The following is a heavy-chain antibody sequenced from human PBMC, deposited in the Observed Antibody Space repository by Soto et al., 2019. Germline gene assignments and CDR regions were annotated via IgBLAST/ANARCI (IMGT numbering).Heavy chain of an antibody. Sequence: GGSLRLSCAASGFTFSSYGMHWVRQAPGKGLEWVAVISYDGSNKYYADSVKGRFAISRDNSKNTLYLQMNSLRAEDTAVYYCAKDINGVTIFGVVIPYRYYGMDVWGQGTTVTVSS. CDR1: GFTFSSYG. D-gene: IGHD3-3*01. CDR3: AKDINGVTIFGVVIPYRYYGMDV. J-gene: IGHJ6*02. CDR2: ISYDGSNK. V-gene: IGHV3-30*18.